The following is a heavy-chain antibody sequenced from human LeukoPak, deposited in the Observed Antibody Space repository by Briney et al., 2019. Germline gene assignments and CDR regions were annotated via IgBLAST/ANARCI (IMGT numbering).Heavy chain of an antibody. CDR3: ARTMIIRLSRDFAH. Sequence: PSETLSLTCSVSGGSIDSSDYYWGWIRQPPGKGLEWIGSASYSGSTYYNPSLRTRVTIALDTSKNHFSLKLTSLTAADTAVYYCARTMIIRLSRDFAHWGPGMLVTVSS. CDR1: GGSIDSSDYY. D-gene: IGHD3-22*01. V-gene: IGHV4-39*02. J-gene: IGHJ4*02. CDR2: ASYSGST.